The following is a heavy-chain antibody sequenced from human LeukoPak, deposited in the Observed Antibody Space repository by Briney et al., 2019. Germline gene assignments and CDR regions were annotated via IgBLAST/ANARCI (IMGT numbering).Heavy chain of an antibody. CDR3: AKDRAAGGWNDESLDY. D-gene: IGHD1-1*01. V-gene: IGHV3-23*01. CDR2: VSGSGDST. J-gene: IGHJ4*02. CDR1: GFTFSTYA. Sequence: HSGGSLRLSCAASGFTFSTYAVNWVRQAPGKGLEWVSTVSGSGDSTYYADSVKGRFTISRGNSKDTLYLQMNSLGAEDTAVYYCAKDRAAGGWNDESLDYWGQGTLVTVSS.